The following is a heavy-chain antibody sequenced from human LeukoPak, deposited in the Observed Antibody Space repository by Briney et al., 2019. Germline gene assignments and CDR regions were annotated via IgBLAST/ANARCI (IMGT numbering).Heavy chain of an antibody. V-gene: IGHV3-23*01. J-gene: IGHJ4*02. CDR1: GFTFSSYA. D-gene: IGHD5-18*01. CDR3: AKGSSGTAMVAYYFDY. Sequence: PGGSLRLSCAASGFTFSSYAMSWVGQAPEKGLEWVSAISGSGGSTYYADSVKGRFTISRDNSKNTLYLQMNSLRAEDTAVYYCAKGSSGTAMVAYYFDYWGQGTLVTVSS. CDR2: ISGSGGST.